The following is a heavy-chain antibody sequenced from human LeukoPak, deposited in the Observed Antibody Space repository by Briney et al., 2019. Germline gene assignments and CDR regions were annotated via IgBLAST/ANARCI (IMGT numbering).Heavy chain of an antibody. V-gene: IGHV1-46*01. Sequence: ASVKVSCKASGYTFTSYYMHWVRQAPGQGLEWMGIINPSGGSTSYAQKFQGRVTITADKSTSTAYMELSSLRSEDTAVYYCARLHRSGSYDFDYWGQGTLVTVSS. CDR1: GYTFTSYY. CDR2: INPSGGST. J-gene: IGHJ4*02. CDR3: ARLHRSGSYDFDY. D-gene: IGHD1-26*01.